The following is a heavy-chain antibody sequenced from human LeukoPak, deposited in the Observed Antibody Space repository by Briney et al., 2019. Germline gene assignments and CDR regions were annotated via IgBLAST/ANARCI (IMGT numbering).Heavy chain of an antibody. CDR1: GFTFSTYA. CDR3: AKVELAYCSSTSCSYYYYYYYMDV. J-gene: IGHJ6*03. Sequence: PGRSLRLSCAASGFTFSTYAMHWVRQAPGKGLEWVAVISYDGSNTYSADSVKGRFTISRDNSQNTLYLQMNSLRAEDTAVYYCAKVELAYCSSTSCSYYYYYYYMDVWGKGTTVTVSS. V-gene: IGHV3-30-3*01. CDR2: ISYDGSNT. D-gene: IGHD2-2*01.